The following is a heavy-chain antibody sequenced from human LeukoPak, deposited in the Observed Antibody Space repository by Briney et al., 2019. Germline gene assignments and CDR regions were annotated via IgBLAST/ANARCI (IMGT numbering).Heavy chain of an antibody. Sequence: PGESLKISCKGSGYSFTTYWISWVRQMPGKGLEWMGRIDPSDSYTNYSPSFQGHVTILGDKSVSTAYLQWSSLKASDTAIYYCARLKTAAGTLDYWGQGTLVTVSS. CDR2: IDPSDSYT. V-gene: IGHV5-10-1*01. D-gene: IGHD6-13*01. J-gene: IGHJ4*02. CDR3: ARLKTAAGTLDY. CDR1: GYSFTTYW.